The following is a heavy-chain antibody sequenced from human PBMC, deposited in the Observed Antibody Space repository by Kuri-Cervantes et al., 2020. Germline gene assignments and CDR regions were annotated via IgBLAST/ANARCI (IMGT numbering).Heavy chain of an antibody. D-gene: IGHD6-19*01. V-gene: IGHV3-48*04. J-gene: IGHJ4*02. Sequence: GGSLRLSCAASGFTFSSYWMSWVRQAPGKGLEWVSYISSSGSTIYYADSVKGRFTISRDNAKNSLYLQMNSLRAEDTAVYYCARVPSGWYLFGYWGQGTLVTVSS. CDR3: ARVPSGWYLFGY. CDR1: GFTFSSYW. CDR2: ISSSGSTI.